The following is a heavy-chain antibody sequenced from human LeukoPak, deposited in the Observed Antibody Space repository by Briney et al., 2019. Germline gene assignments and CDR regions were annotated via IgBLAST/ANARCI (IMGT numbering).Heavy chain of an antibody. CDR1: GDSVSSNSAA. CDR3: ARTPAAEGVWVGY. D-gene: IGHD6-13*01. CDR2: TYYRSKWYN. J-gene: IGHJ4*02. Sequence: SQTLSLTCAISGDSVSSNSAAWNWIRQSTSRGLEWLGSTYYRSKWYNDYAVSVKSRITINPDTSKNEFSLQLNSVPPEDTAVYYCARTPAAEGVWVGYWGQGPLVTVSS. V-gene: IGHV6-1*01.